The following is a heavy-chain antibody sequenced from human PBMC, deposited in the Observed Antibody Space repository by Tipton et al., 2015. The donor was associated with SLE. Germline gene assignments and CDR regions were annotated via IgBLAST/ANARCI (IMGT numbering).Heavy chain of an antibody. Sequence: SLRLSCAASGFTFSVYWMHWVRQPPGKGLVWVSGINTDGSSIRYAESVEGRFTISRDYAKNTLYLQMNSLRTEDTAVYYCAREGSGNSWSSFSDWGQGTLVTVSS. CDR3: AREGSGNSWSSFSD. CDR2: INTDGSSI. J-gene: IGHJ4*02. D-gene: IGHD6-25*01. V-gene: IGHV3-74*01. CDR1: GFTFSVYW.